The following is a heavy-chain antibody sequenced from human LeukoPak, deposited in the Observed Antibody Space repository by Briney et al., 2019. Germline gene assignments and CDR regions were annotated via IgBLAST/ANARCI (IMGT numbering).Heavy chain of an antibody. Sequence: GGSLRLSCAASGFTFSSYWMSWVRQAPGKGLVWVSRINTDGTSTDYADSVKGRFTISRDNAKNTLSLQMNSLRAEDTAVHYCARASSGSHGDYWGQGTLVTVSS. J-gene: IGHJ4*02. CDR1: GFTFSSYW. CDR3: ARASSGSHGDY. V-gene: IGHV3-74*01. D-gene: IGHD6-19*01. CDR2: INTDGTST.